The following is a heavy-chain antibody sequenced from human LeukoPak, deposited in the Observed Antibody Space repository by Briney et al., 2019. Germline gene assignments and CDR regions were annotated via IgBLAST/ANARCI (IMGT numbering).Heavy chain of an antibody. CDR2: IKSKVDGGTT. Sequence: KTGGSLRLSCAGPGFTFSNAWMSWVRQAPGKGMKWVGRIKSKVDGGTTDYGAPVEGRFTISRDDSKNMLYLEMNSLKTEDTAVYYCTTAGRDYVWGSYRPFHYWGQGTLVTISS. J-gene: IGHJ4*02. V-gene: IGHV3-15*01. CDR3: TTAGRDYVWGSYRPFHY. CDR1: GFTFSNAW. D-gene: IGHD3-16*02.